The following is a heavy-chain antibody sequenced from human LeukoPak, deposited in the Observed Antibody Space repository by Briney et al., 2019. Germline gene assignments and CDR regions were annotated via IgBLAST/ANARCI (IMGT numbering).Heavy chain of an antibody. J-gene: IGHJ4*02. V-gene: IGHV5-51*01. CDR3: ARSDGYSYGDFDH. CDR2: IYPGDSDT. CDR1: GYIFTNYW. D-gene: IGHD5-18*01. Sequence: GESLKISCKGSGYIFTNYWIGWVRQMPGKGLEWMGIIYPGDSDTRYSPSFQGQVAISADKSISTAYLQWSSLKASDTAMYYCARSDGYSYGDFDHWGQGTLVTVSS.